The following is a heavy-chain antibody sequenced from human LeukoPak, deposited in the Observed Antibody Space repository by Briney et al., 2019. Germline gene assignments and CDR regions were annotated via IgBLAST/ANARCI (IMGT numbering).Heavy chain of an antibody. CDR2: IYTSGST. CDR3: ATYLRGFYYDSSGYYDY. J-gene: IGHJ4*02. D-gene: IGHD3-22*01. CDR1: GGSISSYY. Sequence: SETLSLTCTVSGGSISSYYWSWIRQPAGKGLEWIGRIYTSGSTNYNPSLKSRVTMSVDTSKNQFSLKLSSVTAADTAVYYCATYLRGFYYDSSGYYDYWGQGTLVTVSS. V-gene: IGHV4-4*07.